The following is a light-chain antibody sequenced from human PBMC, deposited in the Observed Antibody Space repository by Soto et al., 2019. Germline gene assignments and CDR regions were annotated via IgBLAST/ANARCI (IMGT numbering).Light chain of an antibody. J-gene: IGKJ2*01. Sequence: EIVLTQSPATLSLSPRETATLSCRASQSVSSYLAWYQQKPGQAPRLLIYDASNRATGIPAMFSGSGSGTDFTLTIISLEPEDFALYYCQYRSTGPPYTFGQGTKLEIK. V-gene: IGKV3-11*01. CDR3: QYRSTGPPYT. CDR1: QSVSSY. CDR2: DAS.